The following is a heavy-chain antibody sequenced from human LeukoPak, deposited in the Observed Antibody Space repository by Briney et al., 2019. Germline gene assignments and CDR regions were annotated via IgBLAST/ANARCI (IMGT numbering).Heavy chain of an antibody. V-gene: IGHV3-30*02. CDR2: IRYVIRNY. CDR1: GFTFSSYG. J-gene: IGHJ6*03. Sequence: WAAXGFTFSSYGMHWVRQAPGKGLEWVGFIRYVIRNYYYPHSVQSRFTISRHNSNNTLYLQLNSLRAEDTAVYYCAKALRRIVGATKAMDVWGKGTTVTVSS. CDR3: AKALRRIVGATKAMDV. D-gene: IGHD1-26*01.